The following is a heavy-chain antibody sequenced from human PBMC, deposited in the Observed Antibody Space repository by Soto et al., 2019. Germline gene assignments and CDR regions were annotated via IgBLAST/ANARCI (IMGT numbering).Heavy chain of an antibody. CDR1: GGSISSSSYY. V-gene: IGHV4-39*01. Sequence: QLQLQESGPGLVKPSETLSLTCTVSGGSISSSSYYWGWIRQPPGKGLEWIGSIYYSGSTYYNPSLKSRVTISVDTSKNQFSLKLSSVTAADTAVHYCASHLRITMVRGVISDYWGQGTLVTVSS. J-gene: IGHJ4*02. CDR3: ASHLRITMVRGVISDY. D-gene: IGHD3-10*01. CDR2: IYYSGST.